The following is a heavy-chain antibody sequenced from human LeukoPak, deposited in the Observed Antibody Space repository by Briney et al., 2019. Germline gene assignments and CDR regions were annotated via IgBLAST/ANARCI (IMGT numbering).Heavy chain of an antibody. Sequence: GGSLRLSCAASGFTFNIYGMHWVRQAPGKGLEWVAFIPLDGGTNYYADSVKGRFTISRDNSKNTLYLQMNSLRAEDTAVYYCAKGGYCSSTSCYPRFYFDYWGQGTLVTVSS. CDR1: GFTFNIYG. J-gene: IGHJ4*02. D-gene: IGHD2-2*01. V-gene: IGHV3-30*02. CDR2: IPLDGGTN. CDR3: AKGGYCSSTSCYPRFYFDY.